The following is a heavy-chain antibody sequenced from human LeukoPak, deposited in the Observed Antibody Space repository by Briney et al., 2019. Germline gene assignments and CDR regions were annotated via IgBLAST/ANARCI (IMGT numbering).Heavy chain of an antibody. CDR3: ARHLNWFDP. J-gene: IGHJ5*02. CDR1: GYSFSTYW. Sequence: GESLKISCKGSGYSFSTYWIAWVRQMPGKGLEWMGIIYPSDSDTRYSPSFQGQVTISVDTSISTAYLQWSSLKASDTAVYYCARHLNWFDPWGQGTLVTVSS. CDR2: IYPSDSDT. V-gene: IGHV5-51*01.